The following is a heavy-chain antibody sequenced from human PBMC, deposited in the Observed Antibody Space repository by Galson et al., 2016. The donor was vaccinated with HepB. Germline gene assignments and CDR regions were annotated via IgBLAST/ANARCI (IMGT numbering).Heavy chain of an antibody. J-gene: IGHJ4*02. Sequence: ETLSLTCAVSGCSLSENYWWGWIRQAPGRGLEWIGYIHHSGGTFYTPSHKSRVTMAVDTSKNQFSLKLSSVTAVDTAMYYCARRSTYGDYDYWGQGILVTVSS. V-gene: IGHV4-28*01. CDR3: ARRSTYGDYDY. D-gene: IGHD4-17*01. CDR1: GCSLSENYW. CDR2: IHHSGGT.